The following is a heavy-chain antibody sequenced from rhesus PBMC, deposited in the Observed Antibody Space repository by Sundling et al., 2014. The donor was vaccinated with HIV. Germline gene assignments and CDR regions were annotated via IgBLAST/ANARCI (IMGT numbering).Heavy chain of an antibody. V-gene: IGHV4-160*01. J-gene: IGHJ4*01. CDR2: IYGSGGST. CDR3: ARTGPWTGYYSFDY. D-gene: IGHD3-3*01. CDR1: GGSISSNF. Sequence: QVHLHESGPGVVRPWETLSLTCAVSGGSISSNFWSWIRQAPGKGLEWIGYIYGSGGSTYYNPSLQSRVTISTDTSKNQFSLKLSSVTAADTAMYYCARTGPWTGYYSFDYWGQGVLVTVSS.